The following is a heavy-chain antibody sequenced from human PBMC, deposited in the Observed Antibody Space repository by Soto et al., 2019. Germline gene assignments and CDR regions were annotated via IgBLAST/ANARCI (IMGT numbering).Heavy chain of an antibody. V-gene: IGHV1-69*01. J-gene: IGHJ6*02. CDR1: GGTFSSYA. D-gene: IGHD5-18*01. CDR2: IIPIFGTA. Sequence: QVQLVQSGAEVKKPGSSVKVSCKASGGTFSSYAISWVRQAPGQGLEWMGGIIPIFGTANYAQKFQGRVTITADESTSTAYMELSSLRSEDTAVYYCARDIYSYGSFGDYYYGMDVWGQGTTVTVSS. CDR3: ARDIYSYGSFGDYYYGMDV.